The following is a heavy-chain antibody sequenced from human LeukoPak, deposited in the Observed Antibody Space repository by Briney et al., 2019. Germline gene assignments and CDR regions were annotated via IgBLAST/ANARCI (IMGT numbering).Heavy chain of an antibody. J-gene: IGHJ3*02. V-gene: IGHV3-23*01. D-gene: IGHD3-9*01. Sequence: GGSLRLSCAASRFTFNTYAMSWVRQAPGKGLEWVSAISGSGGSTYYADSVKGRFTISRDNAKNSLYLQMNSLRAEDTALYYCARVKGDILGWDAFDIWGQGTMVTVSS. CDR2: ISGSGGST. CDR1: RFTFNTYA. CDR3: ARVKGDILGWDAFDI.